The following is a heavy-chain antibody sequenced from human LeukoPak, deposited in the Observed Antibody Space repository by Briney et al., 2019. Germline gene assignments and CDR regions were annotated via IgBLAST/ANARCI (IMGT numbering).Heavy chain of an antibody. J-gene: IGHJ6*02. Sequence: GGSLRLSCAASGFTFSSYSMNWVRQAPGKGLEWVSYISSSSSTIYYADSVKGRFTISRDNSKNTLYLQMNSLRAEDTAVYYCARDRGYSYGWDYYYYYGMDVWGQGTTVTVSS. CDR2: ISSSSSTI. D-gene: IGHD5-18*01. CDR3: ARDRGYSYGWDYYYYYGMDV. V-gene: IGHV3-48*01. CDR1: GFTFSSYS.